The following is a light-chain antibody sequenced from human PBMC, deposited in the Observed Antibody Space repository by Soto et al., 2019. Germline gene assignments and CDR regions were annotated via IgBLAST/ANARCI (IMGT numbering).Light chain of an antibody. J-gene: IGKJ2*01. V-gene: IGKV1-5*01. CDR1: QSISDS. Sequence: DIQMTQSPSTLSASVGDRVTITCRASQSISDSLAWYQQKPGKAPDLLISDVSSLERGVASRFSGSGSGTEFTLTISSLQPEDFATYYCQQSYSTPYTFGQGTKLEIK. CDR2: DVS. CDR3: QQSYSTPYT.